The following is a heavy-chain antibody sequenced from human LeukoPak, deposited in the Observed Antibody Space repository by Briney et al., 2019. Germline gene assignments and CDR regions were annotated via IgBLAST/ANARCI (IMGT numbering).Heavy chain of an antibody. CDR1: GGSLSGFY. CDR3: ARKQGGQLVNARRWFDP. Sequence: SETLSLTCAVYGGSLSGFYWSWIRQSPGKGLEWIGEINQSGSTNYNPSLKSRVTISVDTSKNQFSLKLSSVTAADTAVYYCARKQGGQLVNARRWFDPWGQGTLVTVSS. V-gene: IGHV4-34*01. D-gene: IGHD6-13*01. J-gene: IGHJ5*02. CDR2: INQSGST.